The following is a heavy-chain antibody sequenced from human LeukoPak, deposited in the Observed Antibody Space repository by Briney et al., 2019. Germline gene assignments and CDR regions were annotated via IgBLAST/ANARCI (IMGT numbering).Heavy chain of an antibody. V-gene: IGHV3-48*03. D-gene: IGHD3-3*01. CDR3: AKGKEQRFLEWLLYY. Sequence: GGSLRLSCAASGFTFSSYEMNWVRQAPGKGLEWVSYISSSGSTIYYADSVKGRFAISRDNSKNTLYLQMNSLRAEDTAVYYCAKGKEQRFLEWLLYYWGQGTLVTVSS. J-gene: IGHJ4*02. CDR2: ISSSGSTI. CDR1: GFTFSSYE.